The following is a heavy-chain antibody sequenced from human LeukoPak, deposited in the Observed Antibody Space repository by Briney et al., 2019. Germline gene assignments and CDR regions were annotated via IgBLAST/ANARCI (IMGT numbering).Heavy chain of an antibody. CDR1: GGSISSGSYY. CDR2: IYTSGST. Sequence: SETLSLTCTVSGGSISSGSYYWSWSRQPAGKGLEWIGRIYTSGSTNYNPSLKSRVTISVDTSKNQFSLKLSSVTAADTAVYYCARDRFEEYQLLGQSYFDYWGQGTLVTVSS. CDR3: ARDRFEEYQLLGQSYFDY. D-gene: IGHD2-2*01. V-gene: IGHV4-61*02. J-gene: IGHJ4*02.